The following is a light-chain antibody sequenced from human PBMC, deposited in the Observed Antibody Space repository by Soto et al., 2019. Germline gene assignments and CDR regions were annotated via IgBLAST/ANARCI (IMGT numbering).Light chain of an antibody. CDR1: TSDVGGYDY. Sequence: QSALTQRRSVSGSPGQSVAISCTGTTSDVGGYDYVSWHQQHPGKAPELIIFDVSKRPSGVPDRFSGSKSGNTASLTITGLQAEDEADYFCCSYAGDFYVFGSGTKVTVL. CDR2: DVS. V-gene: IGLV2-11*01. J-gene: IGLJ1*01. CDR3: CSYAGDFYV.